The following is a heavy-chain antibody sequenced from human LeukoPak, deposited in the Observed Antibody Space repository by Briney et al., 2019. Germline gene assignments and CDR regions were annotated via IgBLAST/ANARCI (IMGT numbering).Heavy chain of an antibody. Sequence: PSETLSLTCTVSGASISSYYWTWIRQPAGKGLEWIGRMYNSDSPNYNPSLKSRVTMSVDRSKNQVSLRLTSVTAADTAVYYCARESAVAGITALDYWGQGTLATVSS. CDR2: MYNSDSP. J-gene: IGHJ4*02. D-gene: IGHD6-19*01. V-gene: IGHV4-4*07. CDR1: GASISSYY. CDR3: ARESAVAGITALDY.